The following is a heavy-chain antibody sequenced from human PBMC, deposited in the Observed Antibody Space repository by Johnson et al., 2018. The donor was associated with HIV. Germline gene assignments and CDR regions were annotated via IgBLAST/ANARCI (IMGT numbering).Heavy chain of an antibody. V-gene: IGHV3-30*04. CDR1: GFTFSSYA. CDR3: ASVLAAASMGGFDI. D-gene: IGHD6-13*01. J-gene: IGHJ3*02. CDR2: ISYDGSNK. Sequence: QVYLVESGGGLVQPGGSLRLSCAASGFTFSSYAMHWVRQAPGKGLEWVAVISYDGSNKYYADSVKGRFTISRDNSKNTLYLQMNSLRAEDTAVDYCASVLAAASMGGFDIWGQGKMVNVSS.